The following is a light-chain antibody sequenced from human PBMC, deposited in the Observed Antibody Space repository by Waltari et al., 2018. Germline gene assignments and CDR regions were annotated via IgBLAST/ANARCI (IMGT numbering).Light chain of an antibody. CDR3: QQTRTYPLT. CDR2: LSS. CDR1: QDVSTW. J-gene: IGKJ4*01. Sequence: IQMTQSPSSLSASVGETVTISCRASQDVSTWFAWYQPRPGKAPKVLIYLSSCLQTGVPSRFAGSGSGTEFTRTISSLQPEDAATYFCQQTRTYPLTFGGGTKVEIK. V-gene: IGKV1-12*01.